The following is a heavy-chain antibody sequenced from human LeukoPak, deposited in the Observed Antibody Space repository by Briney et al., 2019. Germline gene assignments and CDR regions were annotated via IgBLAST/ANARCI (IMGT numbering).Heavy chain of an antibody. Sequence: ASVKVSCKASGYTITGYYMHWVRQTPGKGLEWMGGFDPEAGETIYAQKFQGRVTMTEDTSTDTAYMELSSLRSEDTAVFYCATWAGAVIVDKNGGVYWGQGTLVTVSS. CDR3: ATWAGAVIVDKNGGVY. V-gene: IGHV1-24*01. CDR1: GYTITGYY. D-gene: IGHD3-22*01. CDR2: FDPEAGET. J-gene: IGHJ4*02.